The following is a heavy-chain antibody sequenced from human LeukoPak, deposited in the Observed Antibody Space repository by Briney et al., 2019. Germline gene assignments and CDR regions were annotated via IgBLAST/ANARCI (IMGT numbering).Heavy chain of an antibody. CDR2: ISYDGSNK. J-gene: IGHJ6*02. Sequence: GGSLRLSCAASGFTFSGYGMHWVRQAPGKGLEWVAVISYDGSNKYYADSVKGRFTISRDNSKNTLYLQMNSLRAEDTAVYYCAKDPHPYPPVVVAATRRDYYYYGMDVWGQGTTVTVPS. D-gene: IGHD2-15*01. V-gene: IGHV3-30*18. CDR3: AKDPHPYPPVVVAATRRDYYYYGMDV. CDR1: GFTFSGYG.